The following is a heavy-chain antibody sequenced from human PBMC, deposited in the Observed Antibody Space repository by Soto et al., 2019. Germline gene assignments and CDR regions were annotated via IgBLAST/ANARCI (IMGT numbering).Heavy chain of an antibody. CDR3: ATADGFGVVTPFFEY. V-gene: IGHV4-39*01. D-gene: IGHD3-3*01. Sequence: QLQLQGSGPGLVKPPESLSLTCTVSGGSISSRSHYWGWIRQSPGRHLEWIGSSYYRGSTHYNPSLKTRVTISVDTSKNQVSLKVYSVTAADTAVYYCATADGFGVVTPFFEYWGQGMLVTVSS. J-gene: IGHJ4*02. CDR1: GGSISSRSHY. CDR2: SYYRGST.